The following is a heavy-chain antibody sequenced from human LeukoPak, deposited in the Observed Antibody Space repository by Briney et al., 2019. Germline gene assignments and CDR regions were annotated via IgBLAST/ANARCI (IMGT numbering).Heavy chain of an antibody. D-gene: IGHD3-22*01. V-gene: IGHV5-51*01. CDR2: IYPGDSDT. CDR1: GYSFTSYW. J-gene: IGHJ3*02. Sequence: GESLKISCKGSGYSFTSYWIGWVRQMPGKGLEWMGIIYPGDSDTRYSPSFQGQVTISADKSISTAYLQWSSLKASDTAMYYCARPLVPTVDSSGYYAFDIWGQGTMVTVSS. CDR3: ARPLVPTVDSSGYYAFDI.